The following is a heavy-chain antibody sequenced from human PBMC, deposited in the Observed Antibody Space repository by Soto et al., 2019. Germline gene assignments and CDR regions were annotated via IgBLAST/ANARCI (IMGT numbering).Heavy chain of an antibody. CDR3: ARTKIGYCSGGSCYGWFDP. J-gene: IGHJ5*02. CDR2: IIPIFGTA. CDR1: GGTLRRFA. V-gene: IGHV1-69*01. Sequence: SMKVSRKGSGGTLRRFAFRWVRQAPGKRVVLMGGIIPIFGTANYAQKFQGRVTITADESTSTAYMELSSLRSEDTAVYYCARTKIGYCSGGSCYGWFDPWGQGTLVTVSS. D-gene: IGHD2-15*01.